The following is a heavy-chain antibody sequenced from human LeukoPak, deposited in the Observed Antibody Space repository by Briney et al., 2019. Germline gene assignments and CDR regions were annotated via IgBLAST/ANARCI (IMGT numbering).Heavy chain of an antibody. CDR1: GFTFSSYS. V-gene: IGHV3-30*18. D-gene: IGHD6-19*01. CDR2: ISYDGNSK. J-gene: IGHJ5*02. CDR3: AKDLYGSGWYNYFDP. Sequence: PGGSLRLSCAASGFTFSSYSMNWVRQAPGKGLEWVAMISYDGNSKQYADLVKGRFTISRDNSKNTLYLQMNSLRTEDTAVYHCAKDLYGSGWYNYFDPWGQGALVTVSS.